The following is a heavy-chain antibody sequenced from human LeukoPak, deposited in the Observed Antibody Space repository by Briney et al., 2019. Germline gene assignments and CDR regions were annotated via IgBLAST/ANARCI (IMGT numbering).Heavy chain of an antibody. J-gene: IGHJ4*02. CDR3: VRDLWGATTLDS. CDR1: GYSICSGYY. CDR2: INHSGST. V-gene: IGHV4-38-2*02. D-gene: IGHD1-26*01. Sequence: SETLSLTCDVSGYSICSGYYWGWIRQPPGKGLEWIGSINHSGSTFYNPSLKSRVAVSLDTSKNQFSLRLTSVTAADTAIYYCVRDLWGATTLDSWGRGTLVTVSS.